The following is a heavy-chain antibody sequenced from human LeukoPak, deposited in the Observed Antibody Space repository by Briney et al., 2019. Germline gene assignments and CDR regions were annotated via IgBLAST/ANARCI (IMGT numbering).Heavy chain of an antibody. V-gene: IGHV1-46*01. CDR3: AREARSNYGDSLFDY. J-gene: IGHJ4*02. CDR1: GYTFTSYY. D-gene: IGHD4-17*01. CDR2: INPSGGST. Sequence: GASVKVSCKASGYTFTSYYMHWVRQAPGQGLEWMGIINPSGGSTSYAQKFQGRVTMTRDTSTSTVYMELSSLRSEVTAVYYCAREARSNYGDSLFDYWGQGTLVTVSS.